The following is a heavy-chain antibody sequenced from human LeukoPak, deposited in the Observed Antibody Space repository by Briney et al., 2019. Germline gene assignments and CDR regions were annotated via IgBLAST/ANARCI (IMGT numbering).Heavy chain of an antibody. V-gene: IGHV3-7*01. CDR2: IKHDGTET. J-gene: IGHJ4*02. CDR3: ARDTRVDIVATIGGGFDY. Sequence: GGSLRLTCAASGFTLSNFWMTWVRQAPGKGLEWVANIKHDGTETKYVDSVKGRFTISRDNAKNSLYLQMNSLRAEDTAVYYCARDTRVDIVATIGGGFDYWGQGTLVTVSS. D-gene: IGHD5-12*01. CDR1: GFTLSNFW.